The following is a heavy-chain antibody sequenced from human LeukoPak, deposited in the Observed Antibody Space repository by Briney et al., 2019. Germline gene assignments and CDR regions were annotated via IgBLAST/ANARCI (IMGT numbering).Heavy chain of an antibody. Sequence: PSQTLSLTCAVSGGSIGSHYWTWIRQTPGKGLERIGYVYDIGSTKYNPSLKSRVTISVDTSKNQFSLRLSSVTAADTAVYYCARGGVLKSVDYWGQGTLVAVSS. CDR2: VYDIGST. J-gene: IGHJ4*02. CDR3: ARGGVLKSVDY. V-gene: IGHV4-59*11. D-gene: IGHD3-16*01. CDR1: GGSIGSHY.